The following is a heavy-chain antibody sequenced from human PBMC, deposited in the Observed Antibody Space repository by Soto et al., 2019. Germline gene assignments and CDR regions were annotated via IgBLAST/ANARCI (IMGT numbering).Heavy chain of an antibody. D-gene: IGHD3-3*01. Sequence: SSETLSLTCTVSGGSISSGGYYWSWIRQHPGKGLEWIGYIYYSGSTYYNPSLKSRVTISVDTSKNQFSLKLSSVTAADTAVYYCARDSHHDFWSAAFDIWGQGTMVTVSS. CDR1: GGSISSGGYY. CDR2: IYYSGST. J-gene: IGHJ3*02. V-gene: IGHV4-31*03. CDR3: ARDSHHDFWSAAFDI.